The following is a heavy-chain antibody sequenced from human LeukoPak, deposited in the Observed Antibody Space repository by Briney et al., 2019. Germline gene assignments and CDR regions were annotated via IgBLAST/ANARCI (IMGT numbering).Heavy chain of an antibody. CDR3: ARVMWELLWDALTI. Sequence: ASVKVSCKASGDTFTGYYMHWVRQAPGQGLEWMGWINPNSGGTNYAQKFQGRVTMTRDTSISTVYMELNRLRSDDTAVYYCARVMWELLWDALTIWGQGTMVTVSS. J-gene: IGHJ3*02. CDR1: GDTFTGYY. V-gene: IGHV1-2*02. CDR2: INPNSGGT. D-gene: IGHD1-26*01.